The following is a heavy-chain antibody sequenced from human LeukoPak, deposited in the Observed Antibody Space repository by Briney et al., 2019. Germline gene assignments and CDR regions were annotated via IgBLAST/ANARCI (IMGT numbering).Heavy chain of an antibody. J-gene: IGHJ4*02. CDR1: GGSISSYY. Sequence: PSETLSLTCTVSGGSISSYYWSWIRQPPGKGLEWIGYIYYSGSTNYNPSLKSRVTISVDTSKNQFSLKLSSVTAADTAVYYCARHYANIPRYPGIAVAANSPFDYWGQGTLVTVSS. D-gene: IGHD6-19*01. V-gene: IGHV4-59*08. CDR3: ARHYANIPRYPGIAVAANSPFDY. CDR2: IYYSGST.